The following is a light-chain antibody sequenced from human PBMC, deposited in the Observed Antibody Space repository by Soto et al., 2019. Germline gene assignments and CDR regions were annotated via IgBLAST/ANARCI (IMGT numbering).Light chain of an antibody. Sequence: DIQMTQSASSLSAAVGDRVTITCRASQSISSYLNWYQQKPGKAPKLLIYAASSLQSGVPSRFSGSGSGTDFTLTISSLQPEYFATYYCQQTYSMLITFGQGTRLEI. V-gene: IGKV1-39*01. J-gene: IGKJ5*01. CDR2: AAS. CDR3: QQTYSMLIT. CDR1: QSISSY.